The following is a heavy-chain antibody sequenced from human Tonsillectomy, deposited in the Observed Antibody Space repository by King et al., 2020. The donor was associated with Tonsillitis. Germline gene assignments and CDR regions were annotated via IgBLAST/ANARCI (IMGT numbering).Heavy chain of an antibody. CDR2: LNHHGIGK. V-gene: IGHV3-7*01. CDR1: GSFFGNYW. J-gene: IGHJ3*02. CDR3: ATTTVWGVFDI. D-gene: IGHD3-10*01. Sequence: VQLVESGGGLAHPGGPRGLPCETLGSFFGNYWMSWFAKLPGKGLEWGAKLNHHGIGKYFLDLGKGRFTISGDNAKNSLYLEMNSLRVEDTAIYYCATTTVWGVFDIWGQGTMVTVSS.